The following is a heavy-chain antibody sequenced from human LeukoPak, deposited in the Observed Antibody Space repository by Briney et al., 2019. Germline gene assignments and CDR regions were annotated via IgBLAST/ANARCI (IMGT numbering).Heavy chain of an antibody. Sequence: SETLSLTCTVSGASVSSNHWSWIRQPPGKGLEWIGYIHYTGSTNYNPSLKSRVTISLDTSKNQFSLKLTSVTAADTAVYYCARAYSTWWNDYWGQGTLVTVSS. D-gene: IGHD2/OR15-2a*01. CDR3: ARAYSTWWNDY. CDR2: IHYTGST. J-gene: IGHJ4*02. CDR1: GASVSSNH. V-gene: IGHV4-59*02.